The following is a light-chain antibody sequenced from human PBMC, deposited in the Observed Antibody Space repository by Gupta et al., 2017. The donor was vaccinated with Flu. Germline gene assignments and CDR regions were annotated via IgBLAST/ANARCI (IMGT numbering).Light chain of an antibody. CDR2: GAS. J-gene: IGKJ1*01. V-gene: IGKV3-15*01. Sequence: EIVMTQSPATLSLSPGEGVTLSCRASQSVSSNLAWYQQRPGQAPRLVLYGASMRATDIPARFSGGGSGTXFTLTIXSLQSEDFAIYHCQQDHNRPWTFGXGTRVEIK. CDR1: QSVSSN. CDR3: QQDHNRPWT.